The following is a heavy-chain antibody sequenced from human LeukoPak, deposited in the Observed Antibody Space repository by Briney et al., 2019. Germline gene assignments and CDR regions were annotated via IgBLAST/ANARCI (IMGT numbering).Heavy chain of an antibody. Sequence: GGSLRLSCAASGFTFSSYSMNWVRQAPGKGLEWVSVIYSGGSTYYADSVKGRFTISRDNSKNTLYLQMNSLRAEGTAVYYCARDLVGATDYWGQGTLVTVSS. CDR2: IYSGGST. CDR3: ARDLVGATDY. D-gene: IGHD1-26*01. J-gene: IGHJ4*02. CDR1: GFTFSSYS. V-gene: IGHV3-53*01.